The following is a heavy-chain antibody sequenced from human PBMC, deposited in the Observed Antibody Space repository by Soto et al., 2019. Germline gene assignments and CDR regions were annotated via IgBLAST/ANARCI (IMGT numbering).Heavy chain of an antibody. CDR3: ARIAASGRGWDV. J-gene: IGHJ6*02. V-gene: IGHV3-7*01. CDR2: IKQDGSEE. Sequence: EVQLVESGGGLVQPGGSLRLSRVDSGFTFSSYWMSWVRQAPVKGLEWVGNIKQDGSEENYVDSVKGRFTISRDNAKNSMYLQMNSLRVEDTAVYYCARIAASGRGWDVWGQGTTVVVSS. CDR1: GFTFSSYW. D-gene: IGHD6-13*01.